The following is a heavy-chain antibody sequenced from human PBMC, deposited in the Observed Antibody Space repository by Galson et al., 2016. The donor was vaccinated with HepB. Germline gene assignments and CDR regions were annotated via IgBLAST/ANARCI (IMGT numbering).Heavy chain of an antibody. J-gene: IGHJ4*02. CDR2: ITRSGDDT. D-gene: IGHD3-16*01. CDR1: GFSFSNSG. Sequence: SLRLSCAASGFSFSNSGMSWVRQAPGRGLEWVSGITRSGDDTHYADFVKGRFTISRDNSKNTLYLYMNNLTAGDTAILYCGKHGGFEYWGQGALVTVSS. V-gene: IGHV3-23*01. CDR3: GKHGGFEY.